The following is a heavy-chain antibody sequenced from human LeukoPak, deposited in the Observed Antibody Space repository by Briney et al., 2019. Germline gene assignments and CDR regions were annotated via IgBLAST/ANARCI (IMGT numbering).Heavy chain of an antibody. V-gene: IGHV3-53*01. CDR3: ARARQAYDSSGSDWYFDL. J-gene: IGHJ2*01. D-gene: IGHD3-22*01. Sequence: GGSLRLSCAASGFTVSSNYMSWVRQAPGEGLEWVSVIYSGGSTYYADSGKGRFTISRDNSKNTLYLQMNSLSAEDTAVYYCARARQAYDSSGSDWYFDLWSRGTLVTVSS. CDR2: IYSGGST. CDR1: GFTVSSNY.